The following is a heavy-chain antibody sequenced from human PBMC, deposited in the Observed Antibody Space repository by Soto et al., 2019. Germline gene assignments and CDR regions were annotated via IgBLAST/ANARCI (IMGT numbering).Heavy chain of an antibody. CDR2: IYYSGST. V-gene: IGHV4-31*03. Sequence: LSLTCTVSGGSISSGGYYWSWIRQHPGKGLEWIGYIYYSGSTYYNPSLKSRVTISVDTSKNQFSLKLSSVTAADTAVYYCARVAPIGYCSSTSCYVFNYWGQGTLVTVSS. CDR3: ARVAPIGYCSSTSCYVFNY. CDR1: GGSISSGGYY. J-gene: IGHJ4*02. D-gene: IGHD2-2*01.